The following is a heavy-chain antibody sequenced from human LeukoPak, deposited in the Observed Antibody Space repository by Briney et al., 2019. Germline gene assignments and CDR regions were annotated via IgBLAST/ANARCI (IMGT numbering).Heavy chain of an antibody. J-gene: IGHJ3*02. Sequence: GGSLRLSCAASGFTFSSYSMNWVRQAPGKGLEWVSYISTSSSTIYYADSVKGRFTISRDNAKNSLYLQMNSLRAEDTAVYYCARDGNRVAATSSAFDIWGQGTMVTVSS. V-gene: IGHV3-48*04. CDR1: GFTFSSYS. CDR3: ARDGNRVAATSSAFDI. D-gene: IGHD2-15*01. CDR2: ISTSSSTI.